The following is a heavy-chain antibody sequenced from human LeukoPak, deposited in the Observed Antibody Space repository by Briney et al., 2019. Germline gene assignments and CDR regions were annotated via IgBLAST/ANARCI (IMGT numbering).Heavy chain of an antibody. Sequence: PGGSLILSCAPSGITFSSSAMSWVRLGPGKGLEWVSSITATGANTFYADSVKGRFTISRDNSRDTLYLQMNSLRAEDTAVYYCAKAAANWFGPWGQGTLVTVSS. CDR1: GITFSSSA. V-gene: IGHV3-23*01. CDR2: ITATGANT. J-gene: IGHJ5*02. D-gene: IGHD6-25*01. CDR3: AKAAANWFGP.